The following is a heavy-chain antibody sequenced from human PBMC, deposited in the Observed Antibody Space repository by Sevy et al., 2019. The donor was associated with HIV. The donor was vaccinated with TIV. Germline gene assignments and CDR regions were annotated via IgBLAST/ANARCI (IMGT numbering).Heavy chain of an antibody. CDR2: IKQDGSEK. V-gene: IGHV3-7*03. CDR3: ARDGTTRYGYWYRIAAPYYGMDV. J-gene: IGHJ6*02. Sequence: GGSLRLSCAASGFTFSSYWMSWVRQAPGKGLEWVANIKQDGSEKYYVDSVKGRFTISRDNAKNSLYLQMNSLRAEDTAVYYWARDGTTRYGYWYRIAAPYYGMDVWGQGTTVTVSS. D-gene: IGHD5-18*01. CDR1: GFTFSSYW.